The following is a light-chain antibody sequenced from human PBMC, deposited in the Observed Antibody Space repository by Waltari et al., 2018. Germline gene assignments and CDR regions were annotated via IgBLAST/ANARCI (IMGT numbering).Light chain of an antibody. CDR3: SSFAGTNNFVV. Sequence: QSALTQPPSASGSPGQSVTISCTGTSRDVGGYNSVSWYQPHPGKAPKLILYEVGQRPSGVPARFSGSKSGNTASLTVSGLQAEDEADYYCSSFAGTNNFVVFGGGTKLTV. J-gene: IGLJ2*01. CDR1: SRDVGGYNS. CDR2: EVG. V-gene: IGLV2-8*01.